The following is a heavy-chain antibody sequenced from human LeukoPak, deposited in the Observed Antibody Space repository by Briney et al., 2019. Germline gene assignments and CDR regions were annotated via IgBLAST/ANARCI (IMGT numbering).Heavy chain of an antibody. D-gene: IGHD6-13*01. V-gene: IGHV1-18*01. J-gene: IGHJ4*02. Sequence: ASVKVSCKASGYIFNNYGIAWVRQAPGQGLEWMGWIGAYDGNTNYAQKLQGRVTMTTDTSTSTAYMELRSLRSDDTAVYYCARGIAGAGLFDSWGQGTLVTVSS. CDR1: GYIFNNYG. CDR3: ARGIAGAGLFDS. CDR2: IGAYDGNT.